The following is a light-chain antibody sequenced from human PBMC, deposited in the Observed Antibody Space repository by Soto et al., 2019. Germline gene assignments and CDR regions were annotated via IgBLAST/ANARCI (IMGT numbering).Light chain of an antibody. CDR3: TSYTGSSTSYV. CDR1: SSDVGAYNR. Sequence: QSALTQPPSASGSPGQSVTISCTGTSSDVGAYNRVSWYQHHPGKAPKLMIYEVSKRPSGVPDRFSGSKSGNTASLTVSGLQAEDEADYYCTSYTGSSTSYVFGSGTKVTVL. J-gene: IGLJ1*01. V-gene: IGLV2-8*01. CDR2: EVS.